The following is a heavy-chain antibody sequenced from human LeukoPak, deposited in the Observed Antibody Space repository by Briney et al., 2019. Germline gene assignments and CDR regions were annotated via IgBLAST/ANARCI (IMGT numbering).Heavy chain of an antibody. J-gene: IGHJ4*02. CDR2: IYYSGNT. CDR1: GGSISSYY. CDR3: VRIDTSGYNGYSFDY. D-gene: IGHD3-22*01. Sequence: SETLSLTCTVSGGSISSYYWSWIRQPPEKGLEFIGYIYYSGNTNYNPSLKSRVTISVDTPKNQFSLKLSSVTAADTAVYYCVRIDTSGYNGYSFDYWGQGTLVTVSS. V-gene: IGHV4-59*12.